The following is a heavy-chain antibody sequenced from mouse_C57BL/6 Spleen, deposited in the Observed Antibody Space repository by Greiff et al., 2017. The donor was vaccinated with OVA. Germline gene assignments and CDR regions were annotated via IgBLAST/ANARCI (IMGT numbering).Heavy chain of an antibody. CDR2: ISSGSSTI. CDR1: GFTFSDYG. J-gene: IGHJ2*01. D-gene: IGHD2-12*01. Sequence: EVKLMESGGGLVKPGGSLKLSCAASGFTFSDYGMHWVRQAPEKGLEWVAYISSGSSTIYYADTVKGRFTISRDNAKNTLFLQMTSLRSEDTAMDYCARTTLPPSLDYWGQGTTLTVSS. V-gene: IGHV5-17*01. CDR3: ARTTLPPSLDY.